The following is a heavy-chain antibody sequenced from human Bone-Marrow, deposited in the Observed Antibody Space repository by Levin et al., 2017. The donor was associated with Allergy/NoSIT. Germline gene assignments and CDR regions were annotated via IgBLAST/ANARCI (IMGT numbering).Heavy chain of an antibody. Sequence: GESLKISCAASGFTFSSYAMGWVRQAPGKGLEWVSRISASGGNTYHADSVKGRFTISRDNSKDTLYLQMNSLRADDTAIYYCAKLIAAVGTRYWGQGTLVTVSS. V-gene: IGHV3-23*01. D-gene: IGHD6-13*01. J-gene: IGHJ4*02. CDR1: GFTFSSYA. CDR3: AKLIAAVGTRY. CDR2: ISASGGNT.